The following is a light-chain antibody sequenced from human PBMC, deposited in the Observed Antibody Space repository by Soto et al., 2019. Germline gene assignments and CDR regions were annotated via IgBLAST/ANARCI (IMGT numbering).Light chain of an antibody. CDR3: QRYDT. V-gene: IGKV3-20*01. CDR2: GAS. Sequence: EFVLTQSPGTLSLSPGERATLSCRASQSVSSSYLAWYQQKPGQAPRLLIYGASTRATGIPDRFSGSGSGTEFTLTISRLEPEDCAVYYCQRYDTFGGGTKVEI. J-gene: IGKJ4*01. CDR1: QSVSSSY.